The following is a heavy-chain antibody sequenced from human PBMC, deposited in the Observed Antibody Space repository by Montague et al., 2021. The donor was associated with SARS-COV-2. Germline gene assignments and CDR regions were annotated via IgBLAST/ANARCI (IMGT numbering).Heavy chain of an antibody. D-gene: IGHD5-18*01. J-gene: IGHJ6*02. CDR2: TYYRSKWYN. CDR1: GDSVSSNSAA. CDR3: ARDTRIQLWFDRDYSYDMDV. Sequence: CAISGDSVSSNSAAWSWIRQSPSRGLEWLGRTYYRSKWYNDYAVSVKSRITINPDTSKNQFSLQLNSVTPEDTAVYYCARDTRIQLWFDRDYSYDMDVWGQRTTVTVSS. V-gene: IGHV6-1*01.